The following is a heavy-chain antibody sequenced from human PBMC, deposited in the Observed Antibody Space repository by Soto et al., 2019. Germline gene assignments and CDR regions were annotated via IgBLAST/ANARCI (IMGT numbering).Heavy chain of an antibody. CDR2: IKPDGSAT. J-gene: IGHJ4*02. CDR3: ARAGYGGPGCEYYVDY. CDR1: GFTFGSYW. D-gene: IGHD4-17*01. V-gene: IGHV3-7*01. Sequence: EVQLVESGGGLVQPGGSLRLSCAVSGFTFGSYWMNRVRLIPGKGLEWVAYIKPDGSATYYVDSVKGRFTISRDNAKNSLYLQMNSPRVEDTAVYYCARAGYGGPGCEYYVDYWGQGTLVTVSS.